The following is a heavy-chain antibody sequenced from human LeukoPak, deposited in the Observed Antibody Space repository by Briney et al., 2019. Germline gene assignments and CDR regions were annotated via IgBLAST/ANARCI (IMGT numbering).Heavy chain of an antibody. D-gene: IGHD3-16*02. CDR3: ARDWPVTRVFDY. J-gene: IGHJ4*02. V-gene: IGHV3-74*01. Sequence: XAXXGFTFXSYWMHWVRQAPGKGLVWVSRINSDGSSTSYADSVKGRFTISRDNAKNSLYLQMNSLRAEDTAVYYCARDWPVTRVFDYWGQGTLVTVSS. CDR1: GFTFXSYW. CDR2: INSDGSST.